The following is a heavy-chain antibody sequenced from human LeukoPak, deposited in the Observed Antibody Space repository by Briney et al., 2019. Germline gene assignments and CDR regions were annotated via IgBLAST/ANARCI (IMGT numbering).Heavy chain of an antibody. V-gene: IGHV3-53*04. D-gene: IGHD5-18*01. CDR3: ARGYSYGYGY. Sequence: GGSLRLSCAASGFTVSSNYMSWVRQAPGKGLEWVSVIYSDGSTYYADSVKGRFTISRHNSKDTLYLQMNSLRAEDTAVYYCARGYSYGYGYWGQGTLVTVSS. CDR1: GFTVSSNY. CDR2: IYSDGST. J-gene: IGHJ4*02.